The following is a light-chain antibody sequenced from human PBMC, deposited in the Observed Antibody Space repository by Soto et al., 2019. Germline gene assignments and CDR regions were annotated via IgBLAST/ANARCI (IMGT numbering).Light chain of an antibody. CDR3: QTWGTGIVV. CDR2: VNSDGSH. V-gene: IGLV4-69*01. Sequence: QSVLTQSPSASASLGASVKFTCTLSSGHSSYAIAWNQQQPEKGPRYLMKVNSDGSHSKGDGIPDRFSGSSSGAERYLTISGLQSEDEADYYCQTWGTGIVVFGGGTKLTVL. J-gene: IGLJ2*01. CDR1: SGHSSYA.